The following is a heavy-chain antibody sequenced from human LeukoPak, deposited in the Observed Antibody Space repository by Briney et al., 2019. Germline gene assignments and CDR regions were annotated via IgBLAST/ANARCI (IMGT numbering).Heavy chain of an antibody. J-gene: IGHJ4*02. V-gene: IGHV1-69*04. CDR1: GGTFNSYA. CDR2: ITPILSIA. D-gene: IGHD2-15*01. Sequence: SVKVSCKASGGTFNSYAITWVRQAPGQGLEWMGRITPILSIANYAQKFQGRLTITADKSTTTVYMDLSSLRSEDTAVYYCARTAKAGGRPHFDYWGQGTLVTVSS. CDR3: ARTAKAGGRPHFDY.